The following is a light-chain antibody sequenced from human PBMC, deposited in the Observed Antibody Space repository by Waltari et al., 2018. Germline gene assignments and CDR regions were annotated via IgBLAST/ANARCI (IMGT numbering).Light chain of an antibody. V-gene: IGKV1-39*01. J-gene: IGKJ2*01. Sequence: DIQMTQSPSSLSASVGDRIPITCRASGGIINYLNWYQQKSGKAPTLLIYAASILQSVVPARFSGSASGTDFTLTISSLQPEDFATYYCQQTYNMPRTFGQGTKLEIK. CDR1: GGIINY. CDR3: QQTYNMPRT. CDR2: AAS.